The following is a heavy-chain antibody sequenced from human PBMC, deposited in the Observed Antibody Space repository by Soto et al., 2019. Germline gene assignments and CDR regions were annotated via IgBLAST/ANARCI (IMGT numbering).Heavy chain of an antibody. J-gene: IGHJ4*02. CDR3: ARVRGDSADY. CDR2: IYYSGST. D-gene: IGHD4-17*01. V-gene: IGHV4-59*01. CDR1: GGSISSYY. Sequence: SETLSLTCTVSGGSISSYYWSWIRQPPGKGLEWIGYIYYSGSTNYNPSLKSRVTISVDTSKNQFSLKLSSVTAAATDVYHCARVRGDSADYWGQGTLVPVSS.